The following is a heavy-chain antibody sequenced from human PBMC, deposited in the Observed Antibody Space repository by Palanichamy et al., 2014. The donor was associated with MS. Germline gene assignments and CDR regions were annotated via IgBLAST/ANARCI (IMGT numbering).Heavy chain of an antibody. CDR2: INPRDSDA. V-gene: IGHV5-51*01. D-gene: IGHD6-13*01. Sequence: EVQLVQSGAEVKXPGESLKISCKASGYIFTNYWIGWVRQMPGKGLEWMGIINPRDSDARYSPSFQGQVTISADKSITTAYLQWNSLKASDTAMYYCARPQSSSSSTDTFRLWGQGTVVTVSS. J-gene: IGHJ3*01. CDR3: ARPQSSSSSTDTFRL. CDR1: GYIFTNYW.